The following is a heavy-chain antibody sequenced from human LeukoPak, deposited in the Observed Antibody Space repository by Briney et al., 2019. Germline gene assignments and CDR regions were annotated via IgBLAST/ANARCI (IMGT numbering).Heavy chain of an antibody. CDR3: AKANSYDSYYFDY. D-gene: IGHD3-16*01. Sequence: GGSLRLSCGASNFTFRTYSMIWARQTAGTGLEWISYISSGGGVTHYAESVKGRFTVSRDRSKNTLSLQMNNLRAEDTAVYYCAKANSYDSYYFDYWGQGALVIVSS. CDR2: ISSGGGVT. J-gene: IGHJ4*02. V-gene: IGHV3-48*01. CDR1: NFTFRTYS.